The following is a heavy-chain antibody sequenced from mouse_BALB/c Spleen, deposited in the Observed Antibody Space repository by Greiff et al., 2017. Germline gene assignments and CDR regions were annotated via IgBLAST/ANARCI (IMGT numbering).Heavy chain of an antibody. CDR1: GFSITDHY. CDR3: ARYATYYGSFAY. J-gene: IGHJ3*01. D-gene: IGHD2-9*01. Sequence: VQLQQSGAELVKPGASVKLSCTASGFSITDHYMHWVKQRPEQGLEWIGRIDPANGSTKYDPKFQGKATITADTSSNTAYLQLSSLTSEDTAVYYCARYATYYGSFAYWGQGTLVTVSA. V-gene: IGHV14-3*02. CDR2: IDPANGST.